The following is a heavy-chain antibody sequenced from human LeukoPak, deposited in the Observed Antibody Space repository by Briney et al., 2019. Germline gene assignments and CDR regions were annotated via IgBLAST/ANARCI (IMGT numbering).Heavy chain of an antibody. CDR3: ARVVMKAFYYYYMDV. J-gene: IGHJ6*03. Sequence: GASVKVSCKASGYTFSDYDVNWVRQAPGQGLEWMGWVNPTSGDTGYAQRFQGRVTTTRSMSRNTAYMELSRLRSEDTAGYFCARVVMKAFYYYYMDVWGKGTTIIISS. CDR1: GYTFSDYD. D-gene: IGHD2-21*01. V-gene: IGHV1-8*01. CDR2: VNPTSGDT.